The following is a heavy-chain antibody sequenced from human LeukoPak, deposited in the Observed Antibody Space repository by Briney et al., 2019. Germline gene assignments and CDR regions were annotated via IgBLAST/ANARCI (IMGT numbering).Heavy chain of an antibody. CDR2: ISYDGSNK. CDR3: ARGYSYGYRAFSHFDY. D-gene: IGHD5-18*01. Sequence: GRSLRLSCAPSGFTFSSYAMHWVRQAPGKGLERVAVISYDGSNKYYADSVKGRFTISRDNSKNTLYLQMNSLRAEDTAVYYCARGYSYGYRAFSHFDYWGQGTLVTVSS. CDR1: GFTFSSYA. J-gene: IGHJ4*02. V-gene: IGHV3-30*01.